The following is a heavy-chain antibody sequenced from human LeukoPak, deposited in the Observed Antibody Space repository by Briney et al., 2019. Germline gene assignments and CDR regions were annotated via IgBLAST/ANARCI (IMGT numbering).Heavy chain of an antibody. CDR2: IYYSGST. D-gene: IGHD2-15*01. V-gene: IGHV4-30-4*07. CDR1: GGSISSGGYS. J-gene: IGHJ6*03. Sequence: SETLSLTCAVSGGSISSGGYSWSWIRQPPGKGLEWIGYIYYSGSTYYNPSLKSRVTISVDTSKNQFSLKLSSVTAADTAVYYCASFYCSGGSCYQYYYYYYMDVWGKGTTVTISS. CDR3: ASFYCSGGSCYQYYYYYYMDV.